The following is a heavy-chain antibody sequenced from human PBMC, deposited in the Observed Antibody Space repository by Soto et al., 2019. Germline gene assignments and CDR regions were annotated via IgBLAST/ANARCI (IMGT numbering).Heavy chain of an antibody. D-gene: IGHD1-7*01. CDR3: RTTAPYYYYGMDV. CDR2: IIPIFGTA. V-gene: IGHV1-69*13. Sequence: GASVKVSCKASGGTFSSYAISWVRQAPGQGLEWMGGIIPIFGTANYAQKFQGRVTITADESTSTAYMELSSLRSEDTAVYYCRTTAPYYYYGMDVWGQGTTVTVSS. CDR1: GGTFSSYA. J-gene: IGHJ6*02.